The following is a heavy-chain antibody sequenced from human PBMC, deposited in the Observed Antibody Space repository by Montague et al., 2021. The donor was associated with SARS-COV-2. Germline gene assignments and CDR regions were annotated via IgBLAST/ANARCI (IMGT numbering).Heavy chain of an antibody. J-gene: IGHJ3*02. CDR1: GGSISGSSYY. V-gene: IGHV4-39*01. CDR2: IYYSGST. Sequence: SETLSLTCTVSGGSISGSSYYWGWIRQPPGKGLEWIGSIYYSGSTYYNPSLKGRVTISVDASKNQFSLKLSSVTAADTAVYYCASPTYYYDSSGSDAFDIWGQGTMVTVSS. D-gene: IGHD3-22*01. CDR3: ASPTYYYDSSGSDAFDI.